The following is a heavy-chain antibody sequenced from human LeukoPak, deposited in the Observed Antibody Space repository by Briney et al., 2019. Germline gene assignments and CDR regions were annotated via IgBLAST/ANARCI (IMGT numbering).Heavy chain of an antibody. Sequence: SETLSLTCTVSGGSISSSSYYWGWIRQPPGKGLEWIGSIYYSGSTYYNPSLKSRVTISVDTSKNQFSLKLSSVTAADTAVYYCATAEYSGYDLGSHWFDPWGQGTLVTVSS. J-gene: IGHJ5*02. CDR3: ATAEYSGYDLGSHWFDP. V-gene: IGHV4-39*01. CDR2: IYYSGST. D-gene: IGHD5-12*01. CDR1: GGSISSSSYY.